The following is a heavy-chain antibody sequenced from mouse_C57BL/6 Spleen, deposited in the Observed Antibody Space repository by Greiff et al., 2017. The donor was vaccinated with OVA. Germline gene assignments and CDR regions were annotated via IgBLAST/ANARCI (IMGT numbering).Heavy chain of an antibody. CDR1: GYTFTSYW. J-gene: IGHJ4*01. CDR2: IDPSDSET. V-gene: IGHV1-52*01. Sequence: QVQLQQPGAELVRPGSSVKLSCKASGYTFTSYWMHWVKQRPIQGLEWIGNIDPSDSETNYNQKFKDKATLTVDKSSSTAYMQLSSLTSEDSAVYYCAREGDWDGYAMDYWGQGTSVTVSS. CDR3: AREGDWDGYAMDY. D-gene: IGHD4-1*01.